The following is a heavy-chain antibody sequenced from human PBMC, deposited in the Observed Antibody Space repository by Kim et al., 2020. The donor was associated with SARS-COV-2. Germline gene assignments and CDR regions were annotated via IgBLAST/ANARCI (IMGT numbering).Heavy chain of an antibody. V-gene: IGHV3-23*01. J-gene: IGHJ5*02. CDR1: GFTFSSYA. CDR3: AKDPSDYYGSGMQPFDP. Sequence: GGSLRLSCAASGFTFSSYAMSWVRQAPGKGLEWVSAISGSGGSTYYADSVKGRFTISRDNSKNTLYLQMNSLRAEDTAVYYCAKDPSDYYGSGMQPFDPWGQGTLVTVSS. D-gene: IGHD3-10*01. CDR2: ISGSGGST.